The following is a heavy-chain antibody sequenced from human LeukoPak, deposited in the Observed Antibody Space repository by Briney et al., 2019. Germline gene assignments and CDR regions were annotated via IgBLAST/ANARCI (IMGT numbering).Heavy chain of an antibody. Sequence: ASVKVSCKASGYTFTSYDFNWVRQATGQRPEWMGWMSPNSGDTGYAQKFQDRVTMTRNTSISTAYMELSSLRSDDTAVYYCARSTTYDFWSGRLNWFDPWGQGTLVTVSS. D-gene: IGHD3-3*01. J-gene: IGHJ5*02. V-gene: IGHV1-8*01. CDR1: GYTFTSYD. CDR2: MSPNSGDT. CDR3: ARSTTYDFWSGRLNWFDP.